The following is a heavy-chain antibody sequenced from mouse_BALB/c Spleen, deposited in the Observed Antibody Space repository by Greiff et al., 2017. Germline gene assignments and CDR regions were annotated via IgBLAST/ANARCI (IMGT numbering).Heavy chain of an antibody. CDR3: ARDDYGSSYERFAY. Sequence: EVKLVESGGGLVKPGGSLKLSCAASGFTFSSYAMSWVRQSPEKRLEWVAEISSGGSYTYYPDTVTGRFTISRDNAKNTLYLEMSSLRSEDTAMYYCARDDYGSSYERFAYWGQGTLVTVSA. D-gene: IGHD1-1*01. CDR1: GFTFSSYA. J-gene: IGHJ3*01. V-gene: IGHV5-9-4*01. CDR2: ISSGGSYT.